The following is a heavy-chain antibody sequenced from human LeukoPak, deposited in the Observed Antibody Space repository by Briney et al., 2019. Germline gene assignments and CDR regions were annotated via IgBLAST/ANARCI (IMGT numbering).Heavy chain of an antibody. CDR1: RGSMSTGGYY. D-gene: IGHD1-1*01. V-gene: IGHV4-39*07. Sequence: SETLSLTCTVSRGSMSTGGYYWGWIRQSPGKGLEWIGSVFHSGTTYYNPSLKSRVTISVDMSKKQFSLRLSSVTAADTAVYYCARDNDQLELEPFDFWGQGTLVTVSS. J-gene: IGHJ4*02. CDR3: ARDNDQLELEPFDF. CDR2: VFHSGTT.